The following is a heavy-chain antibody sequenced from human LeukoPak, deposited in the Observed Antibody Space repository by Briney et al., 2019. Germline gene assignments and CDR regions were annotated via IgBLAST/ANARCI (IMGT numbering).Heavy chain of an antibody. Sequence: GGSLRLSCAASGFTFGDYAMHWVRHAPGKGLEWVSGISWNSGSIGYADSVKGRFTISRDNAKNSLYLQMNSLRTEDTALYFCAKDNTLYYVNYYMDVWGKGTTVTVSS. CDR3: AKDNTLYYVNYYMDV. J-gene: IGHJ6*03. D-gene: IGHD3-10*02. V-gene: IGHV3-9*01. CDR1: GFTFGDYA. CDR2: ISWNSGSI.